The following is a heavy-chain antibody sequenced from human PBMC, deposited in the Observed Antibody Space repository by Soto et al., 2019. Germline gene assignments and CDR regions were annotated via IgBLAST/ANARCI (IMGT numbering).Heavy chain of an antibody. D-gene: IGHD6-19*01. Sequence: HPGGSLRLSCAASGFTFSSYAMSWVRQAPGKGLEWVSAISGSGGSTYYADSVKGRFTISRDNSKNTLYLQMSSLRAEDTAVYYCAKVSSGWDGPYYYYYYGMDVWGQGTTVTVSS. V-gene: IGHV3-23*01. J-gene: IGHJ6*02. CDR3: AKVSSGWDGPYYYYYYGMDV. CDR1: GFTFSSYA. CDR2: ISGSGGST.